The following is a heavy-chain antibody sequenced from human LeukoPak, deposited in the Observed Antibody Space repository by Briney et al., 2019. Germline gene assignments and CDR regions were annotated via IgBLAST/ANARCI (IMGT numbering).Heavy chain of an antibody. CDR1: GFTFSTYT. V-gene: IGHV3-30*04. CDR2: ISYDGSNK. Sequence: GGSLRLSCAVSGFTFSTYTIHWVSQAPGKGLEWVAVISYDGSNKYYADSVKGRFTLSRDNSKDTLYLQMDSLRAEDTAVYSCARGYCSSTACPPCDYWGQGTLVTVSS. J-gene: IGHJ4*02. CDR3: ARGYCSSTACPPCDY. D-gene: IGHD2-2*01.